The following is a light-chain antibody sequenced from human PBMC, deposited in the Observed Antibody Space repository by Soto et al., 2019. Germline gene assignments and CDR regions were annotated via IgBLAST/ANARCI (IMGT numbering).Light chain of an antibody. V-gene: IGKV3-20*01. CDR2: GGS. Sequence: EIVMTQSPATLSVSPGERVTLSCRASQSLTRNLAWYQHKPGQSPRLLIYGGSARATGIPDRFSGSGSGTDFTLTIRRLEPDDFAVYYCQQYGSSPRTFGQGTKVDIK. CDR1: QSLTRN. CDR3: QQYGSSPRT. J-gene: IGKJ1*01.